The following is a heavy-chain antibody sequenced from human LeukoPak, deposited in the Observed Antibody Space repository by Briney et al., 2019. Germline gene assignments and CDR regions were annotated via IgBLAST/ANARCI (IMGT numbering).Heavy chain of an antibody. J-gene: IGHJ4*02. CDR1: GFTFSSYG. CDR3: AATITRDPFFDY. V-gene: IGHV3-30*02. Sequence: GGSLRLSCAASGFTFSSYGMHWVRQAPGKGLEWVAFIRYDGSNKYYADSVKGRFTISRDNSKNTLYLQMNSLRAEDTAAYYCAATITRDPFFDYWGQGTLVTVSS. D-gene: IGHD1-14*01. CDR2: IRYDGSNK.